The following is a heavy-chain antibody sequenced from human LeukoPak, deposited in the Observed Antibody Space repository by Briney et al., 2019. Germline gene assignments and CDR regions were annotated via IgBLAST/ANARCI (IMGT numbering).Heavy chain of an antibody. D-gene: IGHD3-10*01. CDR2: INPNSGGT. V-gene: IGHV1-2*02. J-gene: IGHJ3*02. CDR3: ASGKSYELLWFGDPSPASLGFDI. CDR1: GYTFTGYY. Sequence: ASVKVSCKASGYTFTGYYMHWVRQAPGQGLEWMGWINPNSGGTNYAQKFQGRVTMTRDTSISTAYMELSRLRSDDTAVYYCASGKSYELLWFGDPSPASLGFDIWGQGTMVTVSS.